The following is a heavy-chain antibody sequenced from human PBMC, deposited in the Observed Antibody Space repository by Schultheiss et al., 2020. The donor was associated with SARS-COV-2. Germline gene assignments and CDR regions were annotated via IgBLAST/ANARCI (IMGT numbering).Heavy chain of an antibody. V-gene: IGHV3-30*07. J-gene: IGHJ6*02. CDR2: ISYDGSNK. Sequence: GGSLRLSCAASGFTFSSYAMHWVRQAPGKGLEWVAVISYDGSNKYYADSVKGRFTISRDNSKNTLYLQMNSLKTEDTAVYYCTTPYDFWRDYYYYYGMDVWGQGTTVTVSS. CDR3: TTPYDFWRDYYYYYGMDV. CDR1: GFTFSSYA. D-gene: IGHD3-3*01.